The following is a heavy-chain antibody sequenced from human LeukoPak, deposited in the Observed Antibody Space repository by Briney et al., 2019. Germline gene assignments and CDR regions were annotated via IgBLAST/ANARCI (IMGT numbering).Heavy chain of an antibody. CDR1: GLTFSNYW. CDR2: IKQDGSEK. J-gene: IGHJ5*02. V-gene: IGHV3-7*01. CDR3: AKDPRYCSGGSCYSRGLPWFDP. Sequence: PGGSLRLSCAASGLTFSNYWMSWVRQAPGKGLEWVANIKQDGSEKYYVDSVKGRFTISRDNAKNSLYLQMNSLRAEDTAVYYCAKDPRYCSGGSCYSRGLPWFDPWGQGTLVTVSS. D-gene: IGHD2-15*01.